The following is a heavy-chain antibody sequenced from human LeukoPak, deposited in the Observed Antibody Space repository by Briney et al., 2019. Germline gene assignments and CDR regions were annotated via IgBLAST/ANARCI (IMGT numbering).Heavy chain of an antibody. Sequence: ASVKVSCKASGGTFSSYAISWVRQAPGQGLEWMGRIIPIPGIANYAQKFQGRVTITADKSTSTAYMELSSLRSEDTAVYYCASFARDSSGYYVDYWGQGTLVTVSS. V-gene: IGHV1-69*04. D-gene: IGHD3-22*01. CDR2: IIPIPGIA. CDR1: GGTFSSYA. J-gene: IGHJ4*02. CDR3: ASFARDSSGYYVDY.